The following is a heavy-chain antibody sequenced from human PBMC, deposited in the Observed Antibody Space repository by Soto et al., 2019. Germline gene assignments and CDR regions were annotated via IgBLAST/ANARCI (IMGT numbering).Heavy chain of an antibody. D-gene: IGHD4-17*01. CDR1: GFTFSSYS. V-gene: IGHV3-21*01. J-gene: IGHJ4*02. CDR2: ISSSSSYI. CDR3: ARASTTVTTGDY. Sequence: GGSLRLSCAASGFTFSSYSMNWVRQAPGKGLEWVSSISSSSSYIYYADSVKGRFTISRDNAKNSLYLQMNSLRAEDTAVYYCARASTTVTTGDYWGQGTLVTVSS.